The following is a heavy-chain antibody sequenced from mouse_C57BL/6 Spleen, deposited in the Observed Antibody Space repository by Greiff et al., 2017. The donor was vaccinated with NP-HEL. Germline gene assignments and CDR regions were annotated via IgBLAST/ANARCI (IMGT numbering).Heavy chain of an antibody. Sequence: EVQLQQSGPELVKPGASVKMSCKASGCTFTDYNMHWVKQSHGKSLEWIGYINPNNGGTSYNQKFKGKATLTVNKSSSTAYMELRSLTSEDSAVYYCARDYDYDAWFAYWGQGTLVTVSA. V-gene: IGHV1-22*01. CDR2: INPNNGGT. D-gene: IGHD2-4*01. J-gene: IGHJ3*01. CDR1: GCTFTDYN. CDR3: ARDYDYDAWFAY.